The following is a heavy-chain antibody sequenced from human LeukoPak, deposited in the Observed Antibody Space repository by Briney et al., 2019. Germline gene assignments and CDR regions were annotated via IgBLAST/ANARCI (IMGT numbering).Heavy chain of an antibody. CDR1: GYTFTGYY. V-gene: IGHV1-2*02. CDR2: INPNSGGT. J-gene: IGHJ4*02. Sequence: ASVKVSCKASGYTFTGYYMHWVRQPPGQGLEWMGWINPNSGGTNYAQKFQGRVTMARDTSISTAYMELSRLRYDDTAVYYCATTYSSGWYFDYWGQGTLVTVSS. CDR3: ATTYSSGWYFDY. D-gene: IGHD6-19*01.